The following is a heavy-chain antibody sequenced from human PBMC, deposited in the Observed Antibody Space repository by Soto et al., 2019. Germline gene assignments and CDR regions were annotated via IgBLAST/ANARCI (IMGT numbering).Heavy chain of an antibody. CDR3: ARVRRAAGRSGYFDY. CDR1: GFTFSSYS. CDR2: ISSSSSYI. J-gene: IGHJ4*02. Sequence: EVPLVESGGGLVKPGGSLRLSCAASGFTFSSYSMNWVRQAPGKGLEWVSSISSSSSYIYYADSVKGRFTISRDNAKNSLYLQMNSLRAEDTAVYYCARVRRAAGRSGYFDYWGQGTLVTVSS. D-gene: IGHD6-13*01. V-gene: IGHV3-21*01.